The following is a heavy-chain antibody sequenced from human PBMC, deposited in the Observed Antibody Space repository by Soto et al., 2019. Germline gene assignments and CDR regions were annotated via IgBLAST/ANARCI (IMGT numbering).Heavy chain of an antibody. J-gene: IGHJ4*02. CDR3: ARQEYTSGWYPFDY. V-gene: IGHV4-39*07. D-gene: IGHD6-19*01. CDR1: GGSISSSIYY. CDR2: IFYTGST. Sequence: SETLSLTCTVSGGSISSSIYYGGWIRRPPGKGLEWIGSIFYTGSTNYNPSLKSRVTISVDASKNQFSLKLNSVTAADTAVYYCARQEYTSGWYPFDYWGQGAQVTVSS.